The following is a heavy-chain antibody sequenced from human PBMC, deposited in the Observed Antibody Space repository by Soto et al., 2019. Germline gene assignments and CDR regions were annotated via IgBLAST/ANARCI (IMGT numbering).Heavy chain of an antibody. V-gene: IGHV3-23*01. CDR3: AKGPTFGGVIVAYFDY. D-gene: IGHD3-16*02. Sequence: EVQLLESGGGLVQPGGSLRLSCAASGFTFSSYAMSWVRQAPGKGLEWVSAISGSGGSTYYADSVKGRFTISRDNSKNTLYLQMNSLRAEDTAVYYCAKGPTFGGVIVAYFDYWGQGTLVTVSS. J-gene: IGHJ4*02. CDR1: GFTFSSYA. CDR2: ISGSGGST.